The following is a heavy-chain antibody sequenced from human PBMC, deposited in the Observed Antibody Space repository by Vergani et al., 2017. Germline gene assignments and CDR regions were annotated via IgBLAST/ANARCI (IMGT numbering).Heavy chain of an antibody. CDR3: ARLYYDENDSFDI. CDR2: IYYSGST. V-gene: IGHV4-39*07. D-gene: IGHD3-22*01. Sequence: QVQLQESGPGLVKPSQTLSLTCTVSGGSISSGGYYWGWIRQPPGKGLEWIGSIYYSGSTYYNPSLKSRVTISVDTSKNQCSLKLSSVTAADTAVYYCARLYYDENDSFDIWGQGTMVTVSS. CDR1: GGSISSGGYY. J-gene: IGHJ3*02.